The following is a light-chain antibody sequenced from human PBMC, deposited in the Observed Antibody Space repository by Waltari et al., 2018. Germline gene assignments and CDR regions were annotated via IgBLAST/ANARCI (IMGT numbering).Light chain of an antibody. Sequence: DIQMTQSPTSVSASVGDRVTITCRASQGIKSWLVWYQQKPGQAPKFLISAASSLEGGVPSRFSASGSGTDFTLTISSLQPEDFATYYCQQASRLQITFGQGTRLEIK. J-gene: IGKJ5*01. V-gene: IGKV1D-12*01. CDR3: QQASRLQIT. CDR2: AAS. CDR1: QGIKSW.